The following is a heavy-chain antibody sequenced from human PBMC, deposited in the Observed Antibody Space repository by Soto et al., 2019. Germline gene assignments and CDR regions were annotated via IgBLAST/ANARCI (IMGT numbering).Heavy chain of an antibody. J-gene: IGHJ4*02. V-gene: IGHV3-48*02. CDR3: ARDVYAPHYYDSSGSPYYFDY. CDR2: ISSSSSSII. D-gene: IGHD3-22*01. Sequence: GGSLRLSCAASGFTFSSYSMNWVRQAPGKGLEWVSYISSSSSSIIYYADSLKGRFTISRDNAKNSLYLQMNSLRDEDTAVYYCARDVYAPHYYDSSGSPYYFDYWGQGTLVTVSS. CDR1: GFTFSSYS.